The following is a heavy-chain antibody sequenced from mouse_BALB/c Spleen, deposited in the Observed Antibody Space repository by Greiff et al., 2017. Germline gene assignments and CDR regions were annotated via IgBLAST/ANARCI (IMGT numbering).Heavy chain of an antibody. CDR1: GFTFSSYA. J-gene: IGHJ2*01. V-gene: IGHV5-9-4*01. CDR2: ISSGGSYT. D-gene: IGHD2-14*01. Sequence: EVQVVESGGGLVKPGGSLKLSCAASGFTFSSYAMSWVRQSPEKRLEWVAEISSGGSYTYYPDTVTGRFTISRDNAKNTLYLEMSSLRSEDTAMYYCARSYRAFDYWGQGTTLTVSS. CDR3: ARSYRAFDY.